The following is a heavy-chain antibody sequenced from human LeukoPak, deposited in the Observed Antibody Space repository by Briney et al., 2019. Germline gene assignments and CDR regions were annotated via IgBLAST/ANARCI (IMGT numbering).Heavy chain of an antibody. CDR1: GFTFSSYA. CDR3: AKFSGYSSSLYGMDV. J-gene: IGHJ6*02. V-gene: IGHV3-23*01. CDR2: ISGSGGST. Sequence: GGSLRLSCTASGFTFSSYAMSWVRQAPGKGLEWVSAISGSGGSTYYADSVKGRLTISRDDSKNTLYLQMNSLRAEDTAVYYCAKFSGYSSSLYGMDVWGQGTTVTVSS. D-gene: IGHD6-13*01.